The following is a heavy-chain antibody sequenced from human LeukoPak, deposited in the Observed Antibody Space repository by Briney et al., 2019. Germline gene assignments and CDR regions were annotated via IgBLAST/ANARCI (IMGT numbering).Heavy chain of an antibody. Sequence: GGSLRLSCAASGFTFSSYSMNWVRQAPGKGLEWVSSISSSSSYIYYADSVKGRFTISRDNAKNSLYLQMNSLRAEDTAVYYCARDPTVGGIYFDYWGQGTLLTVSS. CDR1: GFTFSSYS. J-gene: IGHJ4*02. D-gene: IGHD4-23*01. CDR2: ISSSSSYI. V-gene: IGHV3-21*01. CDR3: ARDPTVGGIYFDY.